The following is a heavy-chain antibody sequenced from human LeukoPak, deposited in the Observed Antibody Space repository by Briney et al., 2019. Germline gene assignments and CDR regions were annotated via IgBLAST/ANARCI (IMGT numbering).Heavy chain of an antibody. CDR2: INAGNGNT. J-gene: IGHJ4*02. Sequence: ASVTVSCTASGYTFTSYAMHWVRQAPGQRLEWMGWINAGNGNTKYSQKFQGRVTITRDTSASTAYMELSSLRSEDTAVYYCARDLPILPFDYWGQGTLVTVSS. CDR3: ARDLPILPFDY. V-gene: IGHV1-3*01. D-gene: IGHD2/OR15-2a*01. CDR1: GYTFTSYA.